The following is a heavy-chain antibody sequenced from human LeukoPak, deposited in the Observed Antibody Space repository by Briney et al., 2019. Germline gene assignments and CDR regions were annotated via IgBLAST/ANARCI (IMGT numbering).Heavy chain of an antibody. CDR1: GFTFSSYA. CDR3: AKDRVGLLWFGELLWTASSGMDV. D-gene: IGHD3-10*01. Sequence: GGSLRLSCAASGFTFSSYAMSWVRQAPGKGLEWVSAISGSGGSTYYADSVKGRFTISRDNSKNTLYLQMNSLRAEDTAVYCCAKDRVGLLWFGELLWTASSGMDVWGQGTTVTVSS. V-gene: IGHV3-23*01. J-gene: IGHJ6*02. CDR2: ISGSGGST.